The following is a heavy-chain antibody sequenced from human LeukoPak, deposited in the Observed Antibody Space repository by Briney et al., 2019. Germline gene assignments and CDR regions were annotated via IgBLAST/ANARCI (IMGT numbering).Heavy chain of an antibody. CDR1: GYTFTNYY. V-gene: IGHV1-46*01. Sequence: ASVKVSCKASGYTFTNYYMHWVRQAPGQGLEWMGIINPSGGSTSYAQKFQGRVTMTRDMSTSTDYMELISLRSGDPAVYYCARDNSVGDTAWWFDPWGQGTLVTVSS. J-gene: IGHJ5*02. CDR2: INPSGGST. D-gene: IGHD1-26*01. CDR3: ARDNSVGDTAWWFDP.